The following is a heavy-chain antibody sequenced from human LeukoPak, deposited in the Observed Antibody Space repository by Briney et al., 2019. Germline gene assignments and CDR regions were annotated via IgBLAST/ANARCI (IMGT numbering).Heavy chain of an antibody. D-gene: IGHD6-13*01. V-gene: IGHV3-30*18. CDR2: ISYDGSNK. CDR3: AKDTAAALDY. J-gene: IGHJ4*02. Sequence: GGSLRLSCAASGFTFSSYGLHWVRQAPGKGLEWVAVISYDGSNKYYADSVKGRFTISRDNSKNTLYLQMNSLRAEDTAVYYCAKDTAAALDYWGQGTLVTVSS. CDR1: GFTFSSYG.